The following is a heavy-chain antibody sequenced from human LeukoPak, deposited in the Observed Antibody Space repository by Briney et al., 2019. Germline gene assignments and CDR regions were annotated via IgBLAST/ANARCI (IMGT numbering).Heavy chain of an antibody. Sequence: PGRSLRLSCAASGFTFSSYGMHWVRQAPGKGLEWISYISGSSSYIYYADSVKGRFTISRDNAKNSLYLQMNSLRAEDTAVYYCARYDSSGRWGQGTMVTVSS. J-gene: IGHJ3*01. D-gene: IGHD3-22*01. CDR2: ISGSSSYI. CDR3: ARYDSSGR. CDR1: GFTFSSYG. V-gene: IGHV3-21*01.